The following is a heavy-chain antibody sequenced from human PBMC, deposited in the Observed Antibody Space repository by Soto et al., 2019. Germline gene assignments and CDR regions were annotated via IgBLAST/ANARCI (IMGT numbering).Heavy chain of an antibody. CDR3: ARTRGDDRRTRYFDY. J-gene: IGHJ4*02. D-gene: IGHD3-10*01. CDR1: GFTFSDYY. CDR2: ISSSGSTI. V-gene: IGHV3-11*01. Sequence: GGSLRLSCAASGFTFSDYYMSWIRQAPGKGLEWVSYISSSGSTIYYADSVKGRFTISRDNAKNSLYLQMNSLRAEDTAVYYCARTRGDDRRTRYFDYWGQGTLVTVSS.